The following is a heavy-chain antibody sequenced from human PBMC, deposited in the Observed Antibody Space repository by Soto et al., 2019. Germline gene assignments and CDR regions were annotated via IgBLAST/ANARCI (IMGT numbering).Heavy chain of an antibody. V-gene: IGHV1-69*13. CDR2: IIPIFGTA. CDR3: ARGDFWSGSHYYYYGMDV. D-gene: IGHD3-3*01. J-gene: IGHJ6*02. CDR1: GGTFSSYA. Sequence: GASVKVSGKASGGTFSSYAISWVRQAPGQGLEWMGGIIPIFGTANYAQKFQGRVTITADESTSTAYMELSSLRSEDTAVYYCARGDFWSGSHYYYYGMDVWGQGTTVTVSS.